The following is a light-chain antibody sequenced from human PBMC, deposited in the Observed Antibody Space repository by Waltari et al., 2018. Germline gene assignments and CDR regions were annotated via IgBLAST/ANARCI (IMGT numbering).Light chain of an antibody. CDR1: SSNIGAGYD. CDR3: QSYDSSLSGFNYV. CDR2: GNS. V-gene: IGLV1-40*01. Sequence: QSVLTQPPSVSGAPGQRVTISCTGSSSNIGAGYDVHWYQQLPGTAPKLLIYGNSNRPSGVPDRFSGSKCRTSASLAITGLQAEDEADYYCQSYDSSLSGFNYVFGTGTKVTVL. J-gene: IGLJ1*01.